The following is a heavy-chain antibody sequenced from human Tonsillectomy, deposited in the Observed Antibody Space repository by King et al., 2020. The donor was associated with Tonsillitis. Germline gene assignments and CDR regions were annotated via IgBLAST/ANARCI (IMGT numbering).Heavy chain of an antibody. D-gene: IGHD7-27*01. V-gene: IGHV5-51*01. CDR2: IYPGDSET. CDR1: GYRFSSYW. CDR3: ARQMAVTGRIDY. J-gene: IGHJ4*02. Sequence: QLVQSGAEVKKAGESLKISCKGSGYRFSSYWIGWVRQMPGKGLEWMGIIYPGDSETRYSPSLQGQVTISADKSLSNAYLQWSSLKASDTAMYYCARQMAVTGRIDYWGQGTLVTVSS.